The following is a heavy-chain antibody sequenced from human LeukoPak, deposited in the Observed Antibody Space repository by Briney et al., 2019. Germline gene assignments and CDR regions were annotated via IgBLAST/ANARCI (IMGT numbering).Heavy chain of an antibody. CDR1: GYTLTELS. Sequence: ASVKVSCKVSGYTLTELSMHWVRQAPGKGLEWMGGFDAEDGETIYAQKFQGRVTMTEDTSTDTAYMELSSLRSEDTAVYYCATSRPYSGYDLAAFDIWGQGTMVTVSS. CDR2: FDAEDGET. CDR3: ATSRPYSGYDLAAFDI. J-gene: IGHJ3*02. V-gene: IGHV1-24*01. D-gene: IGHD5-12*01.